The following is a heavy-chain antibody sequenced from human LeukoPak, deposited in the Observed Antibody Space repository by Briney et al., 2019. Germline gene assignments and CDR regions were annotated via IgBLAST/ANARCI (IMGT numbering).Heavy chain of an antibody. J-gene: IGHJ4*02. V-gene: IGHV4-34*01. CDR2: INHSGST. CDR1: GGSVTDYY. D-gene: IGHD5-12*01. Sequence: SETLSLTCTVSGGSVTDYYWSWIRQPPGKGLEWIGEINHSGSTNYNPSLKSRVTISVDTSKNQFSLKLSSVTAADTAVYYCARGRGGGYDSSFFDYWGQGTLVTVSS. CDR3: ARGRGGGYDSSFFDY.